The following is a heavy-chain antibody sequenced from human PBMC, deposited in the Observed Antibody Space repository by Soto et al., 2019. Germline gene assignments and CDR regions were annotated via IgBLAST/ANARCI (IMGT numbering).Heavy chain of an antibody. Sequence: GGSLRLSYAASGFTFSSYAMSWVRQAPGKGLEWVSAISGSGGSTYYADSVKGRFTISRDNSKNTLYLQMNSLRAEDTAVYYCAKDFGRMVRGVIPYYYYGMDVWGQGTTVTVSS. CDR3: AKDFGRMVRGVIPYYYYGMDV. J-gene: IGHJ6*02. V-gene: IGHV3-23*01. D-gene: IGHD3-10*01. CDR1: GFTFSSYA. CDR2: ISGSGGST.